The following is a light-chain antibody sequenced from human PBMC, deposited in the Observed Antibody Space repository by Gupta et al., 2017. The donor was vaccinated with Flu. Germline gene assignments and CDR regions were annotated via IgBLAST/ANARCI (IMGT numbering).Light chain of an antibody. CDR3: HQYNNWPKT. Sequence: EKIMTQSPATLSVSPGESVTLSCTASQSVGRNVARYQLKPGQPPRLLIYGASTTATDVPGRFSGSGSGTEFTLTITSLQSEDFAVYYCHQYNNWPKTFGQGTKV. CDR2: GAS. J-gene: IGKJ1*01. CDR1: QSVGRN. V-gene: IGKV3-15*01.